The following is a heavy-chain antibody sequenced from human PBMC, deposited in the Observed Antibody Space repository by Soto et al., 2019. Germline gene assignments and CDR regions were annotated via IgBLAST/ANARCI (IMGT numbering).Heavy chain of an antibody. J-gene: IGHJ3*02. CDR3: VKAGTMAGTGTTPRSFDI. Sequence: GGSLRPSCAASGFMFNAYGMHWVRQAPGNGLEWVAVISFDGSNQYYEESVKGRFTISRDNSKNTLYLQMHSLRAEDTAVYFCVKAGTMAGTGTTPRSFDIWGRGTMVTVSS. D-gene: IGHD1-1*01. V-gene: IGHV3-30*18. CDR1: GFMFNAYG. CDR2: ISFDGSNQ.